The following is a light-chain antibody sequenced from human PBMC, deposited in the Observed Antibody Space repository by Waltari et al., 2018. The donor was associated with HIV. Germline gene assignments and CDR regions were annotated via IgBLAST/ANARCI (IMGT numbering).Light chain of an antibody. J-gene: IGKJ2*01. Sequence: MVMTQSPASLSVSLGESVTLSCRASQRIDSDVAGYQYKPGQAPRLLIFGASTRAPGVSGKFSGSGSVTDFTLTISSLESEDCAIYYCQQFNVWPQTFGQGTRLEVK. V-gene: IGKV3-15*01. CDR3: QQFNVWPQT. CDR1: QRIDSD. CDR2: GAS.